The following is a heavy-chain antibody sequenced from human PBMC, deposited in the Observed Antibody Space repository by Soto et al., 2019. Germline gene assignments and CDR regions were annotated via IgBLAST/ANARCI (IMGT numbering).Heavy chain of an antibody. D-gene: IGHD6-6*01. Sequence: QVQLVQSGAEVKKPGSSVKVSCKASGGTFSSYAISWVRQAPGQGLEWMGGIIPIFGTANYAQKFQGRVTITADESMSTAYMELSSLRSEDTAVYYCARVSAIAARRPLHFDYWGQGTLVTVSS. V-gene: IGHV1-69*01. CDR2: IIPIFGTA. CDR3: ARVSAIAARRPLHFDY. CDR1: GGTFSSYA. J-gene: IGHJ4*02.